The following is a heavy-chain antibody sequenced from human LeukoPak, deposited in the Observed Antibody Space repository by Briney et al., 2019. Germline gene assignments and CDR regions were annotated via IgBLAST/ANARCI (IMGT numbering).Heavy chain of an antibody. CDR1: GGTFSSYA. CDR2: IIPILGIA. J-gene: IGHJ4*02. Sequence: SVKVSCKASGGTFSSYAISWVRQAPGQGLEWMGRIIPILGIANYAQKVQGRVTITADKSTSTAYMEVSSLRSEDMAVYYCARLPISTGGTNFDYWGQGTLVTVSS. CDR3: ARLPISTGGTNFDY. D-gene: IGHD3-16*01. V-gene: IGHV1-69*04.